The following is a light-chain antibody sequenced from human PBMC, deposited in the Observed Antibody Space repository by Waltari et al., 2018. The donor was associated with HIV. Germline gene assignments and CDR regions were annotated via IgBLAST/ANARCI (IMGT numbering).Light chain of an antibody. CDR3: QSFDSSLTTSGVI. J-gene: IGLJ2*01. V-gene: IGLV1-40*01. CDR2: ANI. CDR1: SSNIGAGYD. Sequence: QSVLTQPPSVSGAPGQRVTISCTGSSSNIGAGYDVHWYQQLPGTAPKPLISANITRPSGVPARFSGPKSGSSASRAIAGLQAEDEAHYYCQSFDSSLTTSGVIFGGGTKLTVL.